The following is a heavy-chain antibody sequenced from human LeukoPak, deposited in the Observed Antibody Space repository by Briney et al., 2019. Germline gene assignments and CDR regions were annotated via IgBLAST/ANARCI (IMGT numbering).Heavy chain of an antibody. CDR3: TRENRPFCPFAH. CDR1: GGSIDITNY. J-gene: IGHJ4*02. D-gene: IGHD2/OR15-2a*01. CDR2: IALDGTT. V-gene: IGHV4-4*02. Sequence: NASETLSLTCGVSGGSIDITNYWSWVRQAPGRGLEWIGEIALDGTTNYNASLRSRVAMSFDRANNHFSLILTSVTAADTAVYYCTRENRPFCPFAHWGQGVLVTVSS.